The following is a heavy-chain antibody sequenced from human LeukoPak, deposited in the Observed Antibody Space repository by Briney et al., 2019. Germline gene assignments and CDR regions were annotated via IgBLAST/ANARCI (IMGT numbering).Heavy chain of an antibody. D-gene: IGHD3-10*01. CDR2: IRHDRSNQ. CDR3: AKVSGFYFDY. Sequence: GGSLRLSCAASGFTFINYGMHWVRQAPGKGLEWVAFIRHDRSNQYYADSAKGRFTISRDNSKNTVYLQMNSLRAEDTAAYYCAKVSGFYFDYWGQGTLVAVSS. J-gene: IGHJ4*02. V-gene: IGHV3-30*02. CDR1: GFTFINYG.